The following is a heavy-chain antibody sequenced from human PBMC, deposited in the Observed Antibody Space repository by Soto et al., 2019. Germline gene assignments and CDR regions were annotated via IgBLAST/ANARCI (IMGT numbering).Heavy chain of an antibody. CDR1: GYTFTSYG. CDR2: IIPILGIA. D-gene: IGHD6-19*01. J-gene: IGHJ6*04. Sequence: GASVKVSCKASGYTFTSYGISWVRQAPGQGLEWMGRIIPILGIANYAQKFQGRVTITADKSTSTAYMELSSLRSEDTAVYYCARELSSSGWYEDYGMDVWGKGTTVPGSS. V-gene: IGHV1-69*04. CDR3: ARELSSSGWYEDYGMDV.